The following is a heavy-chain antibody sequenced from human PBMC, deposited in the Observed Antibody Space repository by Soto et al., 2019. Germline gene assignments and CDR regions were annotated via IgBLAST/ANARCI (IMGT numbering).Heavy chain of an antibody. J-gene: IGHJ5*01. D-gene: IGHD3-22*01. CDR2: ILVGSGQT. CDR1: GATFTSST. CDR3: AAISSGYYRVFDY. Sequence: SVKVSCKASGATFTSSTVNWVRQARGQPPEWIGWILVGSGQTNSAQKFQGRVAITRDMSTYTAYLELNRLRSDDSAVYYCAAISSGYYRVFDYWGQ. V-gene: IGHV1-58*01.